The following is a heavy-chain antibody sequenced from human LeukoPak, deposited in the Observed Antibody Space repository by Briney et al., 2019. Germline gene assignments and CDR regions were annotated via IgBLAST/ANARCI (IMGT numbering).Heavy chain of an antibody. CDR3: ARDSGSGNNDY. J-gene: IGHJ4*02. D-gene: IGHD1-26*01. V-gene: IGHV1-3*01. Sequence: TSVKVSCKASGYTFTSYAIHWVRQAPGQRLEWMGWISAGNGNTKYSQNFQGRVTFISNTSATTAFMELSSLRSEDAAVYYCARDSGSGNNDYWGQGTLVTVSS. CDR2: ISAGNGNT. CDR1: GYTFTSYA.